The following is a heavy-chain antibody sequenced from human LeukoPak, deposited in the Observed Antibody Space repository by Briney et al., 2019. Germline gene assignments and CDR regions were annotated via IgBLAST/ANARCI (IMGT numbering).Heavy chain of an antibody. CDR2: IYYSGST. V-gene: IGHV4-39*01. CDR1: GGSISSSSYY. CDR3: ARPGDILTGYSYFDY. Sequence: SETLSLTCTVSGGSISSSSYYWGWIRQPPGKGLEWIGSIYYSGSTYYNPSLKSRVTISVDTSKNQFSLKLSSVTAADTAVYYCARPGDILTGYSYFDYWGQGTLVTVSS. D-gene: IGHD3-9*01. J-gene: IGHJ4*02.